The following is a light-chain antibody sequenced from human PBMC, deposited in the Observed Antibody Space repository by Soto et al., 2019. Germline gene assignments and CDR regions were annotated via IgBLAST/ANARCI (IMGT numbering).Light chain of an antibody. Sequence: QSVLTQPPSASGSPGQSVTISCTGTSTDVGAYNYVSWYQQRPGKAPKLMIFEVTKRPSGVPDRFSGSKSGNTASLTVSGVQADDEDDYYCSSYAGSNSFVFGTGTKV. J-gene: IGLJ1*01. CDR1: STDVGAYNY. CDR3: SSYAGSNSFV. CDR2: EVT. V-gene: IGLV2-8*01.